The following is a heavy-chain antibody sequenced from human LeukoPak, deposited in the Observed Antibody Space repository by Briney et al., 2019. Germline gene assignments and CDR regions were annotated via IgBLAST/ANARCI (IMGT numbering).Heavy chain of an antibody. J-gene: IGHJ1*01. CDR3: ASRYCRSTSCNPLFQY. CDR1: GGSISSRSYY. V-gene: IGHV4-39*01. Sequence: PSETLSLTCSVSGGSISSRSYYWSWIRQPPGKGLEWIGSVSNSGSTYSNPSHPSLKSRVSISVDTSRNQFSLRLTSVTAADTAVYYCASRYCRSTSCNPLFQYWGQGTLVTVSS. D-gene: IGHD2-2*01. CDR2: VSNSGST.